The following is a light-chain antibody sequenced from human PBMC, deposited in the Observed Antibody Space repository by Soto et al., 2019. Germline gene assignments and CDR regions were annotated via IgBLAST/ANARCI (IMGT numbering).Light chain of an antibody. CDR1: SSDVGSYNL. Sequence: QSALTQPASVSASPGQSITISCSGTSSDVGSYNLVSWYQHYPGKAPKLIIYEGSRRPSGVSDRFSGSKSGNTASLTISGLQAEDEADYYCCSYATSRTLVFGGGTKLTVL. V-gene: IGLV2-23*01. CDR3: CSYATSRTLV. J-gene: IGLJ3*02. CDR2: EGS.